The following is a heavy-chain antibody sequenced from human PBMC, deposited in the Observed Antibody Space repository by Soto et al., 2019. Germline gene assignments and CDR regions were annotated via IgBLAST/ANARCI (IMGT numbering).Heavy chain of an antibody. CDR1: GFIFKNYA. J-gene: IGHJ5*02. Sequence: ESQLVESGGGLVQPGRSLRLSCEASGFIFKNYAMVWFRQRPGKGLEWFSSISWNSGNLYYGASVKGRFTISRDNAKNSLYLQMNSLRTEDTAWYFCAKAPVYGSGGWFDPWGQGTLVTVSS. V-gene: IGHV3-9*01. CDR3: AKAPVYGSGGWFDP. D-gene: IGHD3-10*01. CDR2: ISWNSGNL.